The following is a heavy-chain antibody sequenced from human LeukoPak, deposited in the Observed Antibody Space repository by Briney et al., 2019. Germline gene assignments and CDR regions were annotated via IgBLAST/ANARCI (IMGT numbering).Heavy chain of an antibody. Sequence: GRSLRLSRAASGFTFSSYGMHWVRQAPGKGLEWVSVITGSGGNTYYADSVKGRFTISKDNSKNTVYLQMSSLRVDDTAVYYCAKAASSSWPSYYYGMDVWGQGTTVTVSS. J-gene: IGHJ6*02. CDR3: AKAASSSWPSYYYGMDV. CDR2: ITGSGGNT. CDR1: GFTFSSYG. V-gene: IGHV3-23*01. D-gene: IGHD6-13*01.